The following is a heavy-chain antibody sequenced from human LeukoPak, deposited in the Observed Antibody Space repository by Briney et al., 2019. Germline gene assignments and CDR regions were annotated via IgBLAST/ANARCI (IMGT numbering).Heavy chain of an antibody. CDR1: GYSISSGYY. J-gene: IGHJ6*03. CDR2: IYHSGST. CDR3: ARKLVRGYYYYYYMDV. Sequence: SETLSLTCTVSGYSISSGYYWGWIRQPPGKGLEWTGSIYHSGSTYYNPSLKSRVTISVDTSKNQFSLKLSSVTAADTAVYYCARKLVRGYYYYYYMDVWGKGTTVTVSS. D-gene: IGHD6-6*01. V-gene: IGHV4-38-2*02.